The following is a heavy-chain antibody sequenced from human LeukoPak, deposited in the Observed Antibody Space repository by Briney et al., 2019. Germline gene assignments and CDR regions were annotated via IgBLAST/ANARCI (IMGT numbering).Heavy chain of an antibody. Sequence: SETLSLTCTVSGDSISSYYWSWIRQPPGKGLEWIGYIYYSGSTNYNPSLKSRVIISVDTSKNQFSLNLNSVTAADTAVYYCARKSGTPGAFDVWGQGTMVTVAS. J-gene: IGHJ3*01. CDR1: GDSISSYY. CDR2: IYYSGST. D-gene: IGHD7-27*01. V-gene: IGHV4-59*08. CDR3: ARKSGTPGAFDV.